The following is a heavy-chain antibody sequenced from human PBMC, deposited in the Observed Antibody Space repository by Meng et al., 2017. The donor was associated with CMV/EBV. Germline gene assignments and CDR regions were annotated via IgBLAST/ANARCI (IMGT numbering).Heavy chain of an antibody. CDR2: IYYSGST. D-gene: IGHD2-2*01. V-gene: IGHV4-39*07. Sequence: SETLSLTCTVSGGSISSSSYYWGWIRQPPGKGLEWIGSIYYSGSTYYNPSLKSRVTISVDTSKNQFSLKLSPVTAADTAVYYCASIYCSSTSCYRSGGYYYGMDVWGQGTTVTVSS. CDR1: GGSISSSSYY. CDR3: ASIYCSSTSCYRSGGYYYGMDV. J-gene: IGHJ6*02.